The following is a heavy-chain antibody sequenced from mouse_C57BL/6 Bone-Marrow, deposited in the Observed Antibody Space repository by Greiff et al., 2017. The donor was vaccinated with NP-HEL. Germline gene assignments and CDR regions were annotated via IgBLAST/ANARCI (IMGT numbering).Heavy chain of an antibody. V-gene: IGHV1-62-2*01. CDR3: ARHEEDYYGSPWYFDV. J-gene: IGHJ1*03. CDR1: GYTFTEYT. D-gene: IGHD1-1*01. CDR2: FYPGSGSI. Sequence: VKLQESGAELVKPGASVKLSCKASGYTFTEYTIHWVKQRSGQGLEWIGWFYPGSGSIKYNEKFKDKATLTADKSSSTVYMELSRLTSEDSAVYFCARHEEDYYGSPWYFDVWGTGTTVTVSS.